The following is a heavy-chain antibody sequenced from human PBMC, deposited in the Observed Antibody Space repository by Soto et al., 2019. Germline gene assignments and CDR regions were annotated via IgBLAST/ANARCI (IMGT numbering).Heavy chain of an antibody. CDR3: ARGRGSSGWSIDY. CDR2: INHSGST. Sequence: SETLSLTCAVYGGSFGGYYWSWIRQPPGKGLEWIGEINHSGSTNYDPSLKSRVTISVDTSKNQFSLKLSSVTAADTAVYYCARGRGSSGWSIDYWGQGTLVTVSS. D-gene: IGHD6-19*01. V-gene: IGHV4-34*01. J-gene: IGHJ4*02. CDR1: GGSFGGYY.